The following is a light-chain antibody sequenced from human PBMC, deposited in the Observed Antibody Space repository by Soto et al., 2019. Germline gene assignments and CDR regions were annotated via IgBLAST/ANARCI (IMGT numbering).Light chain of an antibody. CDR2: SNI. CDR3: ASWDDSLKSPV. V-gene: IGLV1-44*01. Sequence: QSVLSQPPSASGTPGQTVTISCSGSRSNIRRKIVNWYQQLPGTAPKLLIYSNIQRPSGVPDRFSASKSGTSASLAISGLQSDDEANYYCASWDDSLKSPVFGGGTKLTVL. J-gene: IGLJ3*02. CDR1: RSNIRRKI.